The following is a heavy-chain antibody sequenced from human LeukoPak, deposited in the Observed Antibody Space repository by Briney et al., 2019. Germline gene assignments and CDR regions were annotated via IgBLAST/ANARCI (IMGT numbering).Heavy chain of an antibody. CDR3: ARAAYDYVWGSYRHFDY. CDR2: INAGNGNT. Sequence: ASVKVSCKASGYTFTSYAMHWVRQAPGQRLEWMGWINAGNGNTKYSQEFQGRVTITRDTSASTAYMELSGLRSEDMAVYYCARAAYDYVWGSYRHFDYWGQGTLVTVSS. D-gene: IGHD3-16*02. V-gene: IGHV1-3*03. J-gene: IGHJ4*02. CDR1: GYTFTSYA.